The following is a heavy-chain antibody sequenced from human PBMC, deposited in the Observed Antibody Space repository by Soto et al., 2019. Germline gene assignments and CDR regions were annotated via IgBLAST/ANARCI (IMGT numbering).Heavy chain of an antibody. Sequence: PSETLSLTCTASRGSISSGTNYWAWIRQPPGKGLEWIANIYYSGSTFYTPSLKSRVTISLDTSKNQLSLKLRSVTAADTSVYYCARHAAGCYFDSWGQGTLVTVSS. D-gene: IGHD6-25*01. V-gene: IGHV4-39*01. J-gene: IGHJ4*02. CDR2: IYYSGST. CDR3: ARHAAGCYFDS. CDR1: RGSISSGTNY.